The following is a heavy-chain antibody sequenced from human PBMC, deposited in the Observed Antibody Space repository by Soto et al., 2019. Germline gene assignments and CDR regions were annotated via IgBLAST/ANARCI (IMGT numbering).Heavy chain of an antibody. Sequence: EVQLLESGGGLVQPGGSLRLSCAASGFTFSSYAMSWVRQAPGKGLEWVSAISGSGGSTYYADSVKGRFTISRDNSMNTLYLQMNSLRAEDTAVYYCAKAYSSSWYYFDYWGQGTLVTVSS. CDR3: AKAYSSSWYYFDY. V-gene: IGHV3-23*01. J-gene: IGHJ4*02. CDR2: ISGSGGST. D-gene: IGHD6-13*01. CDR1: GFTFSSYA.